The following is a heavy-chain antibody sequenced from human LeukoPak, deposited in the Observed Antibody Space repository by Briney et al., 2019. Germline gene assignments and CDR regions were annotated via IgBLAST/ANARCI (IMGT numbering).Heavy chain of an antibody. V-gene: IGHV7-4-1*02. J-gene: IGHJ2*01. Sequence: ASVKVSCKASGYTFDRYALNWVRQAPGQGLEWMGWNNTNTGNPTYAQGLTGRFLFSLDTSVSTTYLQINSLKAEDTAVYYCARVVYSSDRYWYFDLWGRGTLVTVSS. CDR2: NNTNTGNP. D-gene: IGHD6-19*01. CDR1: GYTFDRYA. CDR3: ARVVYSSDRYWYFDL.